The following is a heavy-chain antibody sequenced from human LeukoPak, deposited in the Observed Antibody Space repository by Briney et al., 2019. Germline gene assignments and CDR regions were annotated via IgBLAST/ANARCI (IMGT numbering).Heavy chain of an antibody. V-gene: IGHV4-59*04. Sequence: SETLSLTCTVSGGSISSYYWSWIRQPPGKGLEWIGSIYYRGSTYYNPSLKSRVAISVDTSKNQFSLKLSSVTAADTAVYYCGRSYYYYYYMDVWGKGTTVTVSS. CDR1: GGSISSYY. CDR2: IYYRGST. J-gene: IGHJ6*03. CDR3: GRSYYYYYYMDV.